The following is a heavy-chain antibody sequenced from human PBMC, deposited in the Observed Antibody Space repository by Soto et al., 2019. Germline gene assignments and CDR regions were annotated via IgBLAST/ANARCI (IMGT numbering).Heavy chain of an antibody. CDR2: IIPIFGTA. J-gene: IGHJ4*02. CDR1: GGTFSSYA. V-gene: IGHV1-69*01. CDR3: ASPGGYCSSTSCSTMYYFDY. D-gene: IGHD2-2*01. Sequence: QVQLVQSGAEVKKPGSSVKVSCKASGGTFSSYAISWVRQAPGQGLEWMGGIIPIFGTANYAQKLQGRVTITADESTSTAYMELSSLRSEDTAVYYCASPGGYCSSTSCSTMYYFDYWGQGTLVTVSS.